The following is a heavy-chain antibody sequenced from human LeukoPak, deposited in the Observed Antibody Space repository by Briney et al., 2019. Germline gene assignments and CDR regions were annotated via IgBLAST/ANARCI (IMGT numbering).Heavy chain of an antibody. V-gene: IGHV3-23*01. Sequence: PGGSLRLSCAASGLHFSGTAMSWVRQAPGKGLEWVSAISHDGMNAYYADSVKGRFTTSRDNSKKTVSLEMSSLTAADTGVYYCAKDGAQYSSGPECDPRGQGALVTVSS. J-gene: IGHJ5*02. D-gene: IGHD6-19*01. CDR1: GLHFSGTA. CDR3: AKDGAQYSSGPECDP. CDR2: ISHDGMNA.